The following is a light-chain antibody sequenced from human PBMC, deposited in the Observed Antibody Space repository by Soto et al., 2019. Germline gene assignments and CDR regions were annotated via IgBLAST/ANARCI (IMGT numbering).Light chain of an antibody. CDR3: QQRSNWPPIT. Sequence: EIVLTQSPATLSLSPGERATLTCRASQSVNSFLSWYQQRPGQTARLLLHDASHRSAGIPARFSGSGFGTDFTLTISSLEPEDAAVYYCQQRSNWPPITFGQGTRLEI. V-gene: IGKV3-11*01. J-gene: IGKJ5*01. CDR1: QSVNSF. CDR2: DAS.